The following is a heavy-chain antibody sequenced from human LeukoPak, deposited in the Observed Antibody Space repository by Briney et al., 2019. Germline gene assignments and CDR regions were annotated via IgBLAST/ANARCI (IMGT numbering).Heavy chain of an antibody. D-gene: IGHD2-2*01. CDR3: ADHLACGSTSCPPFDD. V-gene: IGHV3-53*01. J-gene: IGHJ4*02. CDR1: GFTVSSNY. Sequence: GGSLRLSCAASGFTVSSNYMSWVRQAPGKGLEWVSVIYSGGSTYYADSVKGRFTISRDNAKNSLYLQMNSLRAEDTAVYYCADHLACGSTSCPPFDDWGQGTLVTVSS. CDR2: IYSGGST.